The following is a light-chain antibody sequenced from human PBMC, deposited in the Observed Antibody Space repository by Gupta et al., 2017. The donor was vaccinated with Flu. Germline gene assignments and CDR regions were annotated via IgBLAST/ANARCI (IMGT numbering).Light chain of an antibody. CDR3: QSYDSSLSGVV. CDR2: ANI. Sequence: QSVLTQPPSVSGAPGPRVTISCTGSSSNIGAGYDVPWYQQLPGTAPKLLIYANINRPSGVPDRFSGSNSGTSASLAITGLQAEDEADYYCQSYDSSLSGVVFGGGTKLTVL. CDR1: SSNIGAGYD. V-gene: IGLV1-40*01. J-gene: IGLJ3*02.